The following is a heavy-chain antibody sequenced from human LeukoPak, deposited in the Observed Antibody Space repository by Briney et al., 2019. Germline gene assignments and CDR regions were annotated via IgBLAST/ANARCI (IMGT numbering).Heavy chain of an antibody. CDR2: ISSGSSTI. D-gene: IGHD3-22*01. CDR3: ASSKYYYDSSGYYYFDY. CDR1: GFTFSSYS. J-gene: IGHJ4*02. V-gene: IGHV3-48*01. Sequence: GGSPRLSCAASGFTFSSYSMNWVRQAPGKGLEWVSYISSGSSTIYYADSVKGRFTISRDNAKNSLYLQMNSLRAEDTAVYYCASSKYYYDSSGYYYFDYWGQGTLVTVSS.